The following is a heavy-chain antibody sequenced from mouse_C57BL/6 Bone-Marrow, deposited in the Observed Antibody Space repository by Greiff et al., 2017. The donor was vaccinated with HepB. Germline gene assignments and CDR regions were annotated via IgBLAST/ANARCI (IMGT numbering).Heavy chain of an antibody. Sequence: QVHVKQPGAELVKPGASVKLSCKASGYTFTSYWMHWVKQRPGQGLEWIGMIHPNSGSTNYNEKFKSKATLTVDKSSSTAYMQLSSLTSEDSAVYYCARIWIYYGYPYWGQGTLVTVSA. CDR3: ARIWIYYGYPY. CDR2: IHPNSGST. J-gene: IGHJ3*01. V-gene: IGHV1-64*01. D-gene: IGHD2-2*01. CDR1: GYTFTSYW.